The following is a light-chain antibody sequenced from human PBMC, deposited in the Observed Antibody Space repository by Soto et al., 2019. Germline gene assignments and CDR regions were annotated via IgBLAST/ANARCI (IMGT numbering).Light chain of an antibody. CDR2: NTD. J-gene: IGLJ1*01. CDR3: AAWDDSLNVHV. CDR1: TSNIGSDA. Sequence: QPVLTQPPSVSGTPGQRVTISCSGSTSNIGSDAVNWYQQLPGTAPKLLISNTDQRPSGVPDRFSGSKSGTSASLAISGLQSEDEADYYCAAWDDSLNVHVFGTGTKVTVL. V-gene: IGLV1-44*01.